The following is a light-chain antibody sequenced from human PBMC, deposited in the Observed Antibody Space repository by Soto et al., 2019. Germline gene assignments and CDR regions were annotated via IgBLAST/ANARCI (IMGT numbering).Light chain of an antibody. CDR2: DAS. CDR1: QSISNY. V-gene: IGKV3-11*01. CDR3: QYLRT. Sequence: EIVLTQSPGTLSLSPGERATLSCRSSQSISNYLAWYQHKPGQAPRLLIDDASNRATGIPARFSGTGSGTAFTLTISSLEPEDFAVYYCQYLRTFGQGTQLEIK. J-gene: IGKJ5*01.